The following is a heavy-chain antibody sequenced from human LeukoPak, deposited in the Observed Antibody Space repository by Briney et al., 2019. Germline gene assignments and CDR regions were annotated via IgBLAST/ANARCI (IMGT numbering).Heavy chain of an antibody. CDR2: ISGSGGST. V-gene: IGHV3-23*01. CDR3: AKDASRRDDY. CDR1: GFTFSSYT. D-gene: IGHD2-2*01. Sequence: GGSLRLSCTASGFTFSSYTMSWVRQAPGKGLKWVSAISGSGGSTYYADSVKGRFTISRDNSKNTLYLQMNSLRAEDTAVYYCAKDASRRDDYWGQGTLVTVSS. J-gene: IGHJ4*02.